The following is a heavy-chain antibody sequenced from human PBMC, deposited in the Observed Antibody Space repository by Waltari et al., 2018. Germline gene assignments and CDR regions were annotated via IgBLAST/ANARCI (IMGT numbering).Heavy chain of an antibody. CDR3: ARVPISLFGVAEQHLFDY. D-gene: IGHD3-3*01. J-gene: IGHJ4*02. Sequence: DVQLVQSGAEVKKPGATVKISCKISGFTFTDYYIHWVQQAPGKGLKWVGLVDPEDGETGYAGNFQCRVTITADTLTDTAVMEVDTLRSEDTAVDYCARVPISLFGVAEQHLFDYWGQGTLVTVSS. CDR1: GFTFTDYY. CDR2: VDPEDGET. V-gene: IGHV1-69-2*01.